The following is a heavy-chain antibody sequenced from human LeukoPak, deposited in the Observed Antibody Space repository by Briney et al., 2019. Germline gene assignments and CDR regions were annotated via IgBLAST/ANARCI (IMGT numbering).Heavy chain of an antibody. V-gene: IGHV4-34*01. CDR1: GGSFSGYY. D-gene: IGHD6-6*01. Sequence: SETLSLTCAVYGGSFSGYYWSWIRQPPGKGLEWIGEINHSGSTNYNPSLKSRVTISVDTSKNQFSLKLSSVTAADTAVYYCAITGVQLAARRAWFDPWGQGTLVTVSS. CDR2: INHSGST. CDR3: AITGVQLAARRAWFDP. J-gene: IGHJ5*02.